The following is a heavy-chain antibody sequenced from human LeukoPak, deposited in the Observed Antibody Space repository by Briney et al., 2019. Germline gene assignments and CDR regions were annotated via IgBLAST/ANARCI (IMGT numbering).Heavy chain of an antibody. CDR3: ARDSGITNMFGGGRGSALEEPNDVFDI. CDR2: ISVYSGNT. D-gene: IGHD3-16*01. J-gene: IGHJ3*02. CDR1: GYTFSSYA. Sequence: ASVKVSCKASGYTFSSYAITWVRQAPGQGLEWMGWISVYSGNTNYAQKFQGRVTMTTDTSTSTANMELRSLRSDDTAVYYCARDSGITNMFGGGRGSALEEPNDVFDIWGQGTMVSVSS. V-gene: IGHV1-18*01.